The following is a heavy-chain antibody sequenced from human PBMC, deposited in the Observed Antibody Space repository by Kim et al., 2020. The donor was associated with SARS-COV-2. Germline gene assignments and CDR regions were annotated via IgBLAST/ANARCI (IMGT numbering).Heavy chain of an antibody. CDR2: ISAYNGNT. CDR3: ARDEILIGSDSRAYYFDY. J-gene: IGHJ4*02. CDR1: GYTFTSYG. D-gene: IGHD3-22*01. Sequence: ASVKVSCKASGYTFTSYGISWVRQAPGQGLEWMGWISAYNGNTNYAQKLQGRVTMTTDTSTSTAYMELRSLRSDDTAVYYCARDEILIGSDSRAYYFDYWGQGTLVTVSS. V-gene: IGHV1-18*01.